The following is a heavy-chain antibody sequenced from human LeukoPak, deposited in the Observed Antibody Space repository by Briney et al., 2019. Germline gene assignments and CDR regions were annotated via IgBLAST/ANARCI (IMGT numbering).Heavy chain of an antibody. CDR3: ARDGIGGMDV. J-gene: IGHJ6*02. Sequence: PGGSLRLSCAASGFTFGSYAMSWVRQAPGKGLEWVSAISGSGESTYYADSVKGRFTISRDNSNNTVYLQMSSLRAEDTAVYYCARDGIGGMDVWGQGTTVTVSS. CDR1: GFTFGSYA. D-gene: IGHD1-14*01. V-gene: IGHV3-23*01. CDR2: ISGSGEST.